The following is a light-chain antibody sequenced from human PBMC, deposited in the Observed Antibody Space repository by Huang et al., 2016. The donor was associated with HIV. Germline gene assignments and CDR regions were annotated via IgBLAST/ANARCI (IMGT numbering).Light chain of an antibody. CDR3: QQFDTFPYT. V-gene: IGKV1D-16*01. J-gene: IGKJ2*01. CDR2: AAS. Sequence: DIQMTQSPSSPSTSVGARVTITCRASQDINNRLAWYRQKPGKAPELLIYAASNVHSGVPWRFSGSGSGTYFTRTISSLQPEDFATYYCQQFDTFPYTFGRGTRLDI. CDR1: QDINNR.